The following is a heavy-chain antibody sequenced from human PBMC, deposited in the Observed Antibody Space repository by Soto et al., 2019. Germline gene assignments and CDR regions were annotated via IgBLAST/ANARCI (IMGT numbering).Heavy chain of an antibody. CDR1: GFTFDDYA. D-gene: IGHD4-17*01. V-gene: IGHV3-9*01. J-gene: IGHJ4*02. Sequence: EVQLVESGGGLVQPGGSLRLSCASSGFTFDDYAMHWVRQPPGKGLEWVSGISWDGSRAGYADSVKGRFTISRDNARNSLYLQINSLRPEDTALYYCAKDIGGPDYGDYGFDSWGQGTLITVSS. CDR3: AKDIGGPDYGDYGFDS. CDR2: ISWDGSRA.